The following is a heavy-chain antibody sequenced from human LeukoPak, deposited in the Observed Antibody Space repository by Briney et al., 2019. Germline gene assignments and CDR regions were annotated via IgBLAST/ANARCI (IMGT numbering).Heavy chain of an antibody. J-gene: IGHJ5*02. V-gene: IGHV3-7*01. CDR2: IKQDGSEK. CDR1: GFTFSSYW. D-gene: IGHD1-7*01. CDR3: ARDLRVTGTSWFDP. Sequence: GGPLRLSCAASGFTFSSYWMSWVRQAPGKGLEWVANIKQDGSEKYYVDSVKGRFTISRDNAKNSLYLQMNSLRAEDTAVYYCARDLRVTGTSWFDPWGQGTLVTVSS.